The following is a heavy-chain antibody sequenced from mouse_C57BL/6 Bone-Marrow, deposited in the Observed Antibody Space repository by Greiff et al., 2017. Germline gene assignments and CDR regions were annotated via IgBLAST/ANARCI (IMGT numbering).Heavy chain of an antibody. V-gene: IGHV2-2*01. Sequence: VHLVESGPGLVQPSQSLSITCTVSGFSLTSYGVHWVRQSPGKGLEWLGVLWSGGSTDSNAAFISRLSISKDNSKSQVFFKMNSLQADDTAIYYCAKSDGYLFAYWGQGTLVTVSA. D-gene: IGHD2-3*01. CDR3: AKSDGYLFAY. J-gene: IGHJ3*01. CDR1: GFSLTSYG. CDR2: LWSGGST.